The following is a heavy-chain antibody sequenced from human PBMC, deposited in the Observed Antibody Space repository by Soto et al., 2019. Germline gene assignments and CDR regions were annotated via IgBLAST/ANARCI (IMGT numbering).Heavy chain of an antibody. CDR1: GFTFSSYA. CDR2: MSYDGSSK. CDR3: ARGVFSSGYPDYFDY. Sequence: GSLRLSCAASGFTFSSYAMHWVRQAPGKGLEWVAVMSYDGSSKYYADSVKGQFTISRDNSKNTLYLQMNSLRVEDTAVYYCARGVFSSGYPDYFDYWGQGTLVTVSS. D-gene: IGHD3-22*01. V-gene: IGHV3-30-3*01. J-gene: IGHJ4*02.